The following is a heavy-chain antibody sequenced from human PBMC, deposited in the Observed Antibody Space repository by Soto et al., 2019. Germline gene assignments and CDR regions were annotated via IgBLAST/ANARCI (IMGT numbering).Heavy chain of an antibody. Sequence: QVQLVESGGGVVQPGRSLRLSCAASGFTFSSYDMHWVRQAPGKGLEWVAFMWYDGSNKYYADSVKGRFTISRDNSKNTLYLQMNNLIAEDTAVYYWARGAYYFDFWGQGTLVTVSS. CDR3: ARGAYYFDF. CDR2: MWYDGSNK. CDR1: GFTFSSYD. V-gene: IGHV3-33*01. J-gene: IGHJ4*02.